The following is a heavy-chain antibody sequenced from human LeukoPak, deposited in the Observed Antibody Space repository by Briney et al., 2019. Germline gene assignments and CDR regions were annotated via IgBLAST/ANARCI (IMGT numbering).Heavy chain of an antibody. J-gene: IGHJ4*02. Sequence: PSETLSLTCTVSGVSINSHYLNWIRQPPGKGLEWIGFIYGSGSTNYNPSLMSRVTMSVDTSKSQFSLKPSSVTAADTAVYYCVVGPNQDSFDYWGQGTLVTVSS. V-gene: IGHV4-4*09. CDR3: VVGPNQDSFDY. D-gene: IGHD1-26*01. CDR1: GVSINSHY. CDR2: IYGSGST.